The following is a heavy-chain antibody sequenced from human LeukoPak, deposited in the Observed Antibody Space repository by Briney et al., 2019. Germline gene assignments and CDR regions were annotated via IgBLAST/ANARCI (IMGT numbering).Heavy chain of an antibody. CDR1: GGSISSSSYY. J-gene: IGHJ4*02. Sequence: SETLSLTCAVSGGSISSSSYYWGWIRQPPGKGLEWIGEINHSGSTNYNPSLKSRVTISVDTSKNQFSLKLSSVTAADTAVYYCARVLLYSSSWYGRYWGQGTLVTVSS. CDR2: INHSGST. D-gene: IGHD6-13*01. V-gene: IGHV4-39*07. CDR3: ARVLLYSSSWYGRY.